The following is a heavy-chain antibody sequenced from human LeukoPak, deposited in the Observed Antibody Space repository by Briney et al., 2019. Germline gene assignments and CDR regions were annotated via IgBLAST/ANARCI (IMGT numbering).Heavy chain of an antibody. Sequence: ASVKVSCKASGGTFSSYAISWVRQAPGQGLEWMGRIIPILGIANYAQKFQGRVTITADKSTSTAYMELSSLRSEDTAVYYCASDGYNPTYYYYGMDVWGQGTTVTVSS. CDR3: ASDGYNPTYYYYGMDV. CDR2: IIPILGIA. D-gene: IGHD5-24*01. CDR1: GGTFSSYA. J-gene: IGHJ6*02. V-gene: IGHV1-69*04.